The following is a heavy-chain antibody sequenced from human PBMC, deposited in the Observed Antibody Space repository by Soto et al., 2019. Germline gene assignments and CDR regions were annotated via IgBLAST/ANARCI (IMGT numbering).Heavy chain of an antibody. V-gene: IGHV1-69*12. D-gene: IGHD3-10*01. CDR2: IIPIFGTA. CDR3: ARAYNSLWFGERGDHDAFDI. Sequence: QVQLVQSGAEVKKPGSSVKVSCKASGGTFSSYAISWVRQAPGQGLEWMGGIIPIFGTANYAQKFQGRVRITADESTSTAYMELSSLRSEDTAVYYCARAYNSLWFGERGDHDAFDIWGQGTMVTVSS. J-gene: IGHJ3*02. CDR1: GGTFSSYA.